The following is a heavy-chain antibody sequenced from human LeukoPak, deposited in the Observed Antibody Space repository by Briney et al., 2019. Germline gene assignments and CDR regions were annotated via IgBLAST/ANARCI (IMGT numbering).Heavy chain of an antibody. J-gene: IGHJ4*02. CDR2: INPNSGGT. D-gene: IGHD4-17*01. CDR3: ARSLTVTTRPAGY. V-gene: IGHV1-2*06. Sequence: ASVKVSCKASGYTFTGYYMHWVRQAPGQGLEWMGRINPNSGGTNYAQKFQGRVTMTRNTSISTAYMELSGLRSEDTAIYYCARSLTVTTRPAGYWGQGTLVTVSS. CDR1: GYTFTGYY.